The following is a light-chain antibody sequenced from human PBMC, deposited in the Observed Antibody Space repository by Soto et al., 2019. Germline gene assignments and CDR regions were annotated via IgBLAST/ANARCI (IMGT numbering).Light chain of an antibody. CDR1: SSNIGAGYD. Sequence: QSVLTQPPSVSGAPGQRVTISCTGSSSNIGAGYDVHWYQQLPGTAPKLLIHGNSNRPSGVPDRFSGSKSGTSASLAITGFQAEDEADYYCQSYDSSLSGVVFGGGTKLTVL. CDR2: GNS. V-gene: IGLV1-40*01. CDR3: QSYDSSLSGVV. J-gene: IGLJ2*01.